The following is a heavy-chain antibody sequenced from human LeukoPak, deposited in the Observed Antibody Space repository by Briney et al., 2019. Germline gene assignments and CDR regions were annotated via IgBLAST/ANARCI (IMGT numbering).Heavy chain of an antibody. CDR2: IYTSGST. CDR1: GYSISSGYY. V-gene: IGHV4-4*07. J-gene: IGHJ4*02. Sequence: SETLSLTCAVSGYSISSGYYWGWIRQPAGKGLEWIGRIYTSGSTNYNPSLKSRVTMSVDTSKNQFSLKLSSVTAADTAVYYCARVFYGDYESLYYFDYWGQGTLVTVSS. CDR3: ARVFYGDYESLYYFDY. D-gene: IGHD4-17*01.